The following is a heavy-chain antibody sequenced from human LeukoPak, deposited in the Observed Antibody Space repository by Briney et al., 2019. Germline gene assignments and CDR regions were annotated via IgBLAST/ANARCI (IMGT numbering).Heavy chain of an antibody. J-gene: IGHJ5*02. D-gene: IGHD6-13*01. Sequence: GGPPRLSCAASGFTFSSYSMNWVRQAPGKGLEWVSSISSSSSYIYYADSVKGRFTISRDNAKNSLYLQMNSLRAEDTAVYYCARGYSSSWYEDWFDPWGQGTLVTVSS. V-gene: IGHV3-21*01. CDR2: ISSSSSYI. CDR1: GFTFSSYS. CDR3: ARGYSSSWYEDWFDP.